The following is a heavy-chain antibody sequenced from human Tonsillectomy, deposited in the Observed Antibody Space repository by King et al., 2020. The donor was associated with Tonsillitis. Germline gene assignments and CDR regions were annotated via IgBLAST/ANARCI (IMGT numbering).Heavy chain of an antibody. Sequence: VQLVESGGGVVQPGKSLRLSCAASGFSFSRHALHWVRQAPGKGLEWVALISYYVSKTYYADSVKGRFTISGDNSKNTLSLQMNSLRAEDTAVYYCARGNSGRSYAFD. CDR2: ISYYVSKT. CDR3: ARGNSGRSYAFD. J-gene: IGHJ3*02. CDR1: GFSFSRHA. V-gene: IGHV3-30*01. D-gene: IGHD1-26*01.